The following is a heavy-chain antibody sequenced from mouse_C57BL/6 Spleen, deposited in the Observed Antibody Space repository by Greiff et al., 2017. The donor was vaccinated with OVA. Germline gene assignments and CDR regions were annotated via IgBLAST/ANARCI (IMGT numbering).Heavy chain of an antibody. CDR2: ISYDGSN. Sequence: ESGPGLVKPSQSLSLTCSVTGYSITSGYYWNWIRQFPGNKLEWMGYISYDGSNNYNPSLKNRISITRDTSKNQFFLKLNSVTTEDTATYYCAKGASSTGDYWGQGTSVTVSS. CDR1: GYSITSGYY. V-gene: IGHV3-6*01. J-gene: IGHJ4*01. D-gene: IGHD1-3*01. CDR3: AKGASSTGDY.